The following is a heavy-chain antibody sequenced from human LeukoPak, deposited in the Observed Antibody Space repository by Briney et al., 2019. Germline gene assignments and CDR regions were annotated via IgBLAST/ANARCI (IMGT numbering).Heavy chain of an antibody. V-gene: IGHV5-51*01. CDR3: ARQFMELVVVPAAMDYYYMGV. Sequence: GESLKISCKGSGYSFTSYWIGWVRQMPGKGLEWMGIIYPGDSDTRYSPSFQGQVTISADKSISTAYLQWSSLKASDTAMYYCARQFMELVVVPAAMDYYYMGVWGKGTTVTVSS. J-gene: IGHJ6*03. CDR2: IYPGDSDT. CDR1: GYSFTSYW. D-gene: IGHD2-2*01.